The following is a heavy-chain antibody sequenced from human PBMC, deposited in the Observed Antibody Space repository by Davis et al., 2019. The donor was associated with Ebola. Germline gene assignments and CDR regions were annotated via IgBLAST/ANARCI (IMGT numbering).Heavy chain of an antibody. V-gene: IGHV4-39*01. D-gene: IGHD2-8*01. Sequence: SETLSLTCTVSGGSIISSSSYWGWIRQPPRKGLEWIGSIYYSGITYYNPSLKSRVTISVDTSKNQFSVKLSSVTAADTAVYYCARQPCNRYCTSGKTAFDYWGQGILVTVSS. CDR2: IYYSGIT. J-gene: IGHJ4*02. CDR1: GGSIISSSSY. CDR3: ARQPCNRYCTSGKTAFDY.